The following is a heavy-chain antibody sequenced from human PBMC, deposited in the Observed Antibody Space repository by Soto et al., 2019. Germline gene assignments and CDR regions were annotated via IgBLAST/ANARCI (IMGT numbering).Heavy chain of an antibody. CDR1: GGTFSSYA. Sequence: ASVKVSCKASGGTFSSYAISWVRQAPGQGLEWMGGIIPIFGTANYAQKFQGRVTITADESTSTAYMELSSLRSEDTAVYYCASPPGYYYDSSGYLRVPYYFDYWGQGTLVTVSS. CDR3: ASPPGYYYDSSGYLRVPYYFDY. J-gene: IGHJ4*02. D-gene: IGHD3-22*01. V-gene: IGHV1-69*13. CDR2: IIPIFGTA.